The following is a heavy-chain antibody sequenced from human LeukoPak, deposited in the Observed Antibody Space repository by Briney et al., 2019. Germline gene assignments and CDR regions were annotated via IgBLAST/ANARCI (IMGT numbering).Heavy chain of an antibody. CDR3: ARDIYYYDSSGYYFPGGSDY. CDR2: ISSSGSTI. Sequence: GGSLRLSCAASGFTFSDYYMSWIRQAPGKGLEWVSYISSSGSTIYYADSVKGRFTISRDNAKNSLYLQMNSLRAEDTAVYYCARDIYYYDSSGYYFPGGSDYWGQGTLVTVSS. CDR1: GFTFSDYY. V-gene: IGHV3-11*04. D-gene: IGHD3-22*01. J-gene: IGHJ4*02.